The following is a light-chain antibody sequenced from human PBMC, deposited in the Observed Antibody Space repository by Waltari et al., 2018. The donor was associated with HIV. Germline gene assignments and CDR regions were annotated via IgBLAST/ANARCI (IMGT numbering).Light chain of an antibody. CDR3: QSADSSGSSWV. Sequence: SYELTQPPSVSVSPGQTARITCSGDSLPKQYVYWYQQRPGRAPVLVIYKDSERPSAIPERFAGSRSGTTVTLTISGVQADDEAGYYCQSADSSGSSWVFGGGTKLTV. CDR1: SLPKQY. J-gene: IGLJ3*02. CDR2: KDS. V-gene: IGLV3-25*03.